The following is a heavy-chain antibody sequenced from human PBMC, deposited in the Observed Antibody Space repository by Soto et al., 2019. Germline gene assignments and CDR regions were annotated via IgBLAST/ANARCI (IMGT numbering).Heavy chain of an antibody. CDR3: ARPKRGSGYDKGGWNYYYYGMDV. D-gene: IGHD5-12*01. V-gene: IGHV1-69*12. Sequence: QVQLVQSGAEVKKPGSSVKVSCKASGGTFSSYAISWVRQAPGQGLEWMGGIIPIFGTANYAQKFQGRVTITADESTSTAYMELSSLRSEDTAVYYCARPKRGSGYDKGGWNYYYYGMDVWGQGTTVTVSS. CDR1: GGTFSSYA. CDR2: IIPIFGTA. J-gene: IGHJ6*02.